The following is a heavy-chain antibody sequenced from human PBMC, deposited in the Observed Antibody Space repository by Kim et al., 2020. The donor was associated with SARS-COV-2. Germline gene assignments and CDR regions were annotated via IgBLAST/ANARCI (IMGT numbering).Heavy chain of an antibody. V-gene: IGHV3-23*01. J-gene: IGHJ4*02. CDR3: AKVVRVVTAKNFDY. Sequence: AAPVKGRFTISRANAKATLYLQMNSLGAEDTAVYYCAKVVRVVTAKNFDYWGQGTLVTVSS. D-gene: IGHD2-21*02.